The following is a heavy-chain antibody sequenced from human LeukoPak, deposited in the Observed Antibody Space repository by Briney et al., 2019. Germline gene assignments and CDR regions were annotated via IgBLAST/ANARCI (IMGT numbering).Heavy chain of an antibody. Sequence: GGSLRLSCAASGFTFSNYAMHWVRQAPGKGLEWVAFIRYDGSNQYYADSVKGRFTISRDNSKNTLYLQMNSLRAEDTAVYYCAKDPSFTSSKCYPPGIWGQGTMVTVSS. CDR1: GFTFSNYA. V-gene: IGHV3-30*02. CDR3: AKDPSFTSSKCYPPGI. J-gene: IGHJ3*02. CDR2: IRYDGSNQ. D-gene: IGHD2-2*01.